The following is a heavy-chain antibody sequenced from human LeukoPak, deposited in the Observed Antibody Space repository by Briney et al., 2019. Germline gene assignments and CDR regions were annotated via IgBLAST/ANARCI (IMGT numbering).Heavy chain of an antibody. D-gene: IGHD5-12*01. CDR3: ARSSRGGGYGYYFDY. V-gene: IGHV4-39*07. CDR2: FYYSGST. J-gene: IGHJ4*02. CDR1: GGSISSSSYY. Sequence: SETLSLTCTVSGGSISSSSYYWGWIRQPPGKGLEWIGNFYYSGSTYYNPSLKSRVTISVDTSNNQFSLKLSSVTAADTAVYYCARSSRGGGYGYYFDYWGQGTLVTVSS.